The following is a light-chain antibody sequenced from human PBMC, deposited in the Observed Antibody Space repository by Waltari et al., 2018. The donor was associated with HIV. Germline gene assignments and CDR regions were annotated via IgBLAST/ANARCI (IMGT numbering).Light chain of an antibody. J-gene: IGLJ1*01. CDR3: CAYAAGHVSYV. CDR1: TSDVGFYDY. CDR2: YVN. V-gene: IGLV2-11*01. Sequence: QSALTQPPSVSGSPGQSVSISCSGTTSDVGFYDYVPWYQQYPGKAPKLILFYVNPRPSGVPERFSGSKSGNTASLTISGLQTEDEADYFCCAYAAGHVSYVFGNGTAVAVL.